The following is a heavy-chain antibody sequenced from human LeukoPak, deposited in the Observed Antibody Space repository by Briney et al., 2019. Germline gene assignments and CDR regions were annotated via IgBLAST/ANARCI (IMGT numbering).Heavy chain of an antibody. J-gene: IGHJ4*02. CDR2: ISTTGST. CDR1: GDSISSGSYF. Sequence: ASETLSLTCTVSGDSISSGSYFWRWIRQPAGKGLEWIGRISTTGSTNYNPSLKSRISISAVTSKNQFSLKLSSVTAADTAVYYCARSGRYGSGSYTNFDYWGQGTLVTVSS. D-gene: IGHD3-10*01. V-gene: IGHV4-61*02. CDR3: ARSGRYGSGSYTNFDY.